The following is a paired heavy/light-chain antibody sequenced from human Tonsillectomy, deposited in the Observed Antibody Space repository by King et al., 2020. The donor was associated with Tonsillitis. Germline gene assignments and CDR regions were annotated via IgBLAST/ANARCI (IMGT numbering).Heavy chain of an antibody. J-gene: IGHJ3*02. Sequence: QVHVVESGGGVVRSGTSLRLSCRASGFTFKNYGFHWVRQTPGKGLDWVAFISYDGHNEYYADAVKGRFTISRDNLKNTQYLQISSLRLEDTAMYFCARETYDDYSSRPFDIWGRGTMVTVSS. CDR3: ARETYDDYSSRPFDI. D-gene: IGHD4-4*01. V-gene: IGHV3-30*04. CDR1: GFTFKNYG. CDR2: ISYDGHNE.
Light chain of an antibody. CDR1: SNDVGVDDY. CDR2: DVF. CDR3: CSYTDTYTWV. V-gene: IGLV2-11*01. J-gene: IGLJ3*02. Sequence: QSALTQPRSVSGSPGQSVTVSCTGTSNDVGVDDYVSWYQQHPGKAPKLIIYDVFKRPSGVPDRFSGSKSANTAFLAISGLQADDEADYYCCSYTDTYTWVFGGGTKVTVL.